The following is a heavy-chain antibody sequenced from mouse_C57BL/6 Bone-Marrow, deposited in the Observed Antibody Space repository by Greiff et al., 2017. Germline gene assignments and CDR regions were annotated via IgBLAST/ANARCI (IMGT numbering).Heavy chain of an antibody. V-gene: IGHV14-2*01. Sequence: EVQRVESGAELVKPGASVKLSCTASGFNIKDYYMHWVKQRTEQGLEWIGRIDPEDGETKYAPKFQGKATITADTSSNTAYLQLSSLTSEDTAVYYCARGAQATSYFDYWGQGTTLTVSS. D-gene: IGHD3-2*02. CDR1: GFNIKDYY. CDR3: ARGAQATSYFDY. J-gene: IGHJ2*01. CDR2: IDPEDGET.